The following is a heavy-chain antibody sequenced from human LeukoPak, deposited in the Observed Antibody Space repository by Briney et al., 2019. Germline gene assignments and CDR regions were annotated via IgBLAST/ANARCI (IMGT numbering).Heavy chain of an antibody. Sequence: GGSLRLSCAASGFTFSSFAMSWVRQAPGKGLEWVSTITDSGDTTYSADSVKGRFTISRDNSKNTLYLQMNSLRAEDTALYYCAKDGALSTSWYYYCDYWGQGTLDTVSS. J-gene: IGHJ4*02. D-gene: IGHD2-2*01. V-gene: IGHV3-23*01. CDR3: AKDGALSTSWYYYCDY. CDR1: GFTFSSFA. CDR2: ITDSGDTT.